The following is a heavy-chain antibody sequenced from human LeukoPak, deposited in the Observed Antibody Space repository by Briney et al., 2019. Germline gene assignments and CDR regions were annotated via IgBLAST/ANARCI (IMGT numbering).Heavy chain of an antibody. CDR1: GGSFSGYY. CDR3: ARSGAYDYVWGSETIDY. Sequence: SETLSLTCAVYGGSFSGYYWSWIRQPPGKGLEGIGEINHSGSTNYNPSLKSRVTISVDTSKNQFSLKLSSVTAADTAVYYCARSGAYDYVWGSETIDYWGQGTLVTVSS. CDR2: INHSGST. J-gene: IGHJ4*02. D-gene: IGHD3-16*01. V-gene: IGHV4-34*01.